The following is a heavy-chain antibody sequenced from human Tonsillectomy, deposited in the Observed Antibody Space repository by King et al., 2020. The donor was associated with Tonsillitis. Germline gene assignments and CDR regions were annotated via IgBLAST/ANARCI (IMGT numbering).Heavy chain of an antibody. CDR1: GGSFSGYY. J-gene: IGHJ6*02. CDR2: INHSGST. Sequence: VQLQQWGAGLLKPSETLSLTCAVYGGSFSGYYWSWIRQPPGKGLEWIGEINHSGSTNYNPSLKSRVTVSVDTSKNQFSLKLSSVTAADTAVYYFARLISGMITSGRYQPPTVGHSRPGHYGMDVWGQGTTVTVSS. D-gene: IGHD3-16*01. CDR3: ARLISGMITSGRYQPPTVGHSRPGHYGMDV. V-gene: IGHV4-34*01.